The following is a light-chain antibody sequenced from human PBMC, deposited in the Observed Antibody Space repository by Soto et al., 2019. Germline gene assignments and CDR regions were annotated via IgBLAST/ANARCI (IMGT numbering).Light chain of an antibody. V-gene: IGKV3-15*01. CDR1: QSVSNN. J-gene: IGKJ1*01. Sequence: EIVMTQSPATLSVSPGGGATLSCRASQSVSNNLVWYQQKPGQPPRLLIFGASIRGTGIPARFSGSGSGTEFTLTISSLQSEDFAVYYCQQYNNWPPTFGQGTKVEI. CDR2: GAS. CDR3: QQYNNWPPT.